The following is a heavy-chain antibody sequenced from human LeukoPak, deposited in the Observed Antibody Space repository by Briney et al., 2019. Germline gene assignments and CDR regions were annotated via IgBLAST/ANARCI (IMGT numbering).Heavy chain of an antibody. Sequence: PGESLRHSCAASGFTFSSYGMHWVRQAPGKGLEWVAVISSDGSDKYYADSVKGRFTISRDNSKNTMYLQMNSLRDEDTAVYYCAKGSATTVVTIDYWGQGTLVTVSS. CDR3: AKGSATTVVTIDY. CDR1: GFTFSSYG. V-gene: IGHV3-30*18. CDR2: ISSDGSDK. D-gene: IGHD4-23*01. J-gene: IGHJ4*02.